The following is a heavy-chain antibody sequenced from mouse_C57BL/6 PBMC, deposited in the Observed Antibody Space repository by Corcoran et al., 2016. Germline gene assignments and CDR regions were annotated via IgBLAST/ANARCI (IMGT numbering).Heavy chain of an antibody. V-gene: IGHV14-2*01. CDR3: AREAITTVVAPIAY. Sequence: EVQLQQSGAELVKPGASVKLSCTASGFNIKYYYMHWVKQRTEQGREWIGRIDPEDGETKYAPKFQGKVTITADTSSNTAYLPLSSLTSEDTAVYYCAREAITTVVAPIAYWGQGTLVTVSA. D-gene: IGHD1-1*01. J-gene: IGHJ3*01. CDR1: GFNIKYYY. CDR2: IDPEDGET.